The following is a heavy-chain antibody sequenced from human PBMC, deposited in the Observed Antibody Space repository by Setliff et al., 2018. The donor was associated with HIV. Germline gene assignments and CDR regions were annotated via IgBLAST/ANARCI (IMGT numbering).Heavy chain of an antibody. V-gene: IGHV1-24*01. CDR1: GYTLSEVS. CDR2: FDPEDDET. J-gene: IGHJ3*02. D-gene: IGHD3-9*01. Sequence: ASVKVSCKLSGYTLSEVSMHWVRQAPGEGLEWMGGFDPEDDETVYAEKFQGRVTMTEDTSTDTAYMALSSLRSEDTAMYYCATSGFYDILTGPTPGVFDIWGQGTMVTVSS. CDR3: ATSGFYDILTGPTPGVFDI.